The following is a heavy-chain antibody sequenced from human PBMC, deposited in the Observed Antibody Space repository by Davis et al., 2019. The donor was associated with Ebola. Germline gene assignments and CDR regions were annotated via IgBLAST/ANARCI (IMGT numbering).Heavy chain of an antibody. CDR3: ARDRGSSWLHWFDP. CDR1: GGTFSSYA. D-gene: IGHD6-13*01. V-gene: IGHV1-69*13. Sequence: AASVKVSCKASGGTFSSYAISWVRQAPGQGLEWMGGIIPIFGTANYAQKFQGRVTITADESTSTAYMELSSLRSEDTAVYYCARDRGSSWLHWFDPWGQGTLVTVAS. J-gene: IGHJ5*02. CDR2: IIPIFGTA.